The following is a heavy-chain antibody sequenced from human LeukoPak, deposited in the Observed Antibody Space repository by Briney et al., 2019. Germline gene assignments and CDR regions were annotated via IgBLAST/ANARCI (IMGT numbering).Heavy chain of an antibody. J-gene: IGHJ6*02. CDR1: GFTFSSYG. CDR2: IWYDGSNK. Sequence: GGSLRLSCAASGFTFSSYGMHWVRQAPGKGLEWVAVIWYDGSNKYYADSVKGRFTISRDNSKNTLYLQMNSLRAEDTAVYYCARDTRDPGSYYCYYGMDVWGQGTTVTVSS. V-gene: IGHV3-33*01. CDR3: ARDTRDPGSYYCYYGMDV. D-gene: IGHD1-1*01.